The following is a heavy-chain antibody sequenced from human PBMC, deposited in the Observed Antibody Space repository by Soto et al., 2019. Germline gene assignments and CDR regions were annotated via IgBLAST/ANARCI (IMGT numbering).Heavy chain of an antibody. CDR3: AREDGIVGATSAFDY. D-gene: IGHD1-26*01. J-gene: IGHJ4*02. Sequence: GGSLRLSCAASGFTFSTYNMSWVRQAPGKGLEWVSSINGRGNYIYYADSVKGRFTISRDNAKKSLYLQMNSLRAEDTAVYYCAREDGIVGATSAFDYWGRGTLVTVSS. CDR2: INGRGNYI. CDR1: GFTFSTYN. V-gene: IGHV3-21*01.